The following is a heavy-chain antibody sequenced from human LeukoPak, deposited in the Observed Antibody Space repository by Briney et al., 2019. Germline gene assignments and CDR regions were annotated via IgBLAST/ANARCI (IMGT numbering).Heavy chain of an antibody. Sequence: ASVKVSCKASGYTFTGYYMHWVRQAPGQGLEWMGWINPNSGGTNYAQKFQGRVTMTRDTSISTAYMELSRLRSDDTAVYYCAREWVTARRSYGMDVWGQGTTVTVSS. CDR3: AREWVTARRSYGMDV. D-gene: IGHD2-21*02. CDR2: INPNSGGT. J-gene: IGHJ6*02. CDR1: GYTFTGYY. V-gene: IGHV1-2*02.